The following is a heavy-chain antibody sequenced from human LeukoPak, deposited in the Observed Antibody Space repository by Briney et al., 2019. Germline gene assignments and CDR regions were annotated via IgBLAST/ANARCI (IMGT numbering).Heavy chain of an antibody. CDR3: AKPVGYCGGDCYAFDY. CDR2: ISGSGGST. J-gene: IGHJ4*02. D-gene: IGHD2-21*02. V-gene: IGHV3-23*01. Sequence: PGGSLRLSCAASGFTFSSYAMSWVRQVPGKGLEWVSAISGSGGSTYYADSVKGRFTISRDNSKNTLYLQMNSLRAEDTAVYYCAKPVGYCGGDCYAFDYWGQGTLVTVSS. CDR1: GFTFSSYA.